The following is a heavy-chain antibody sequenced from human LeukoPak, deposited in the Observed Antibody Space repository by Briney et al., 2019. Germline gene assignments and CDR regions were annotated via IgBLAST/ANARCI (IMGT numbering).Heavy chain of an antibody. CDR2: IGTAGDT. CDR3: ARGQRSSGWYWYYDY. V-gene: IGHV3-13*01. J-gene: IGHJ4*02. CDR1: GFTFSSYD. D-gene: IGHD6-19*01. Sequence: PGGSLRLSCAASGFTFSSYDMHWVRQATGKGLEWVSAIGTAGDTYYPGSVKGRFTISRENAKNSLYLQMNSLRAGDTAVYYCARGQRSSGWYWYYDYWGQGTLVTVSS.